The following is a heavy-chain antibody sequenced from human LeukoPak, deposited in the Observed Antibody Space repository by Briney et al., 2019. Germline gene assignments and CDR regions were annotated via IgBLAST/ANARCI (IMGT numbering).Heavy chain of an antibody. J-gene: IGHJ6*03. V-gene: IGHV1-69*06. CDR1: GGTVSSYA. D-gene: IGHD6-13*01. CDR3: ARVVGLTGYSSSWYSGYYYYMDV. CDR2: IIPIFGTT. Sequence: SVKVSCKAAGGTVSSYAISWVRQAPGQGLEWMGGIIPIFGTTNYAQKFQDRVTITADKSTSPAYMELSSLRSEDTAVYYCARVVGLTGYSSSWYSGYYYYMDVWGKGTTVTVSS.